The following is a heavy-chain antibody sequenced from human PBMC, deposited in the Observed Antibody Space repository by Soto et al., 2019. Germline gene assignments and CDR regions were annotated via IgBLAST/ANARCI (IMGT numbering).Heavy chain of an antibody. CDR3: ARGAIYCSSGSCYPVY. CDR1: GFTFDDYG. V-gene: IGHV3-20*04. J-gene: IGHJ4*02. Sequence: EVQLVESGGSVVRPGGSLRLSCAASGFTFDDYGMSWVRQAPGKGLEWVSVINWNGESTGYADPVTGRFTISRDNAKTSLYLQMNSLRAGDTALYYCARGAIYCSSGSCYPVYWGQGTLVTVSS. CDR2: INWNGEST. D-gene: IGHD2-15*01.